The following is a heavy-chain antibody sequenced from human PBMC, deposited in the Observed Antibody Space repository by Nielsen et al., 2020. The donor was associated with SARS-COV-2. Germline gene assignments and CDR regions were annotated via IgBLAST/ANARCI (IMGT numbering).Heavy chain of an antibody. CDR3: VRDTLAHDLDV. CDR1: GDSIRNSRYY. CDR2: IHYTGSA. V-gene: IGHV4-31*03. Sequence: SETLSLTCSVSGDSIRNSRYYWTWVRQPPGRGPEWIGNIHYTGSANYSPSLKSRLSMSLEASRNQFSLSVKSMTAADSAEYYCVRDTLAHDLDVWGQGITVTVSS. J-gene: IGHJ6*02. D-gene: IGHD3-3*01.